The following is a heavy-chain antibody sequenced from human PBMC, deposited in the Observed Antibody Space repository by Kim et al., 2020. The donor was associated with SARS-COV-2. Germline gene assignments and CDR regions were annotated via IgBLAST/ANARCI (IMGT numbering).Heavy chain of an antibody. D-gene: IGHD1-20*01. Sequence: GGSLRLSCAASGFTFSSYSMNWVRQAPGKGLEWVSSISSSSSYIYYADSVKGRFTISRDNAKNSLYLQMNSLRAEDTAVYYCARRADGVVPAAHRRITGTTAPFDYWGQGTLVTVSS. CDR1: GFTFSSYS. V-gene: IGHV3-21*01. J-gene: IGHJ4*02. CDR2: ISSSSSYI. CDR3: ARRADGVVPAAHRRITGTTAPFDY.